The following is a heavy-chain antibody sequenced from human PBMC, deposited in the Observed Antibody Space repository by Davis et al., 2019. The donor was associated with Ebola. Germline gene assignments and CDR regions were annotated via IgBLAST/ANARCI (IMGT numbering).Heavy chain of an antibody. CDR2: IYYSGST. V-gene: IGHV4-39*01. Sequence: SETLSLTCTVSGGSISSSSYYWGWIRQPPGKGLEWIGSIYYSGSTYYNPSLKSRVTISVDTSKNQFSLKLSAVTAADTAVYYCASTGNYDSSGYYYPFDYWCQGTLVTVSS. CDR3: ASTGNYDSSGYYYPFDY. CDR1: GGSISSSSYY. J-gene: IGHJ4*02. D-gene: IGHD3-22*01.